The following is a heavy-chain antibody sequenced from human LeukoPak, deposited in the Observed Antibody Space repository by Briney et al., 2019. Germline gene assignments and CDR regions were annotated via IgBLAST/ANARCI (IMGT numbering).Heavy chain of an antibody. CDR2: IYSSGSA. Sequence: SETLSLTCSVSGGSISPYYWSWIRQPPGKGLEWIGYIYSSGSANYNPSLKSRVTISVDTSKNHFSLKLSSVTAADTAVYYCARMGGYSGYTTHWGQGTLVTVSS. CDR1: GGSISPYY. V-gene: IGHV4-59*08. J-gene: IGHJ4*02. CDR3: ARMGGYSGYTTH. D-gene: IGHD5-12*01.